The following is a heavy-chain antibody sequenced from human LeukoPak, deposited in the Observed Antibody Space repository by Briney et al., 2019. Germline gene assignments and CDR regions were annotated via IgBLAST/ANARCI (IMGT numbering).Heavy chain of an antibody. J-gene: IGHJ4*02. Sequence: SETLSLTCAVYGGSFSGYYWSWIRQPLGKGLEWIGEINHSGSTNYNPSLKSRVTISVDTSKNQFSLKLSSVTAADTAVYYCARGGGGARSPYFDYWGQGTLVTGSS. V-gene: IGHV4-34*01. D-gene: IGHD3-16*01. CDR2: INHSGST. CDR3: ARGGGGARSPYFDY. CDR1: GGSFSGYY.